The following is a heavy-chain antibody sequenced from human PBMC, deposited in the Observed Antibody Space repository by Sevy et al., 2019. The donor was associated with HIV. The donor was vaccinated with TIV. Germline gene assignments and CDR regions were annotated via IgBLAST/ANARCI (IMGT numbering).Heavy chain of an antibody. CDR2: ISATDGST. D-gene: IGHD5-18*01. CDR3: TAGDTAFLADLDF. Sequence: GGSLRLSCGASGFSISTHAMNWVRQAPGRGLEWNSGISATDGSTHYADSVKGRFTISRDNSKNTVHLQMNSLRAEDTALYYCTAGDTAFLADLDFWGQGTLVTVS. V-gene: IGHV3-23*01. CDR1: GFSISTHA. J-gene: IGHJ4*02.